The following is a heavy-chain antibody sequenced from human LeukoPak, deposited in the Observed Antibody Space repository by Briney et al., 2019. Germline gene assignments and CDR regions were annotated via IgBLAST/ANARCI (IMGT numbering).Heavy chain of an antibody. CDR2: IKQDGSEK. V-gene: IGHV3-7*01. J-gene: IGHJ4*02. Sequence: GGSLRLSCAASGFTFSSYWMSWVRQAPGKGLEWVANIKQDGSEKYYVDSVKGRFTISRDNAKNSLYLQMNSLRAEDTAVYYCARDKLFWNQPLVDYWGQGTLVTVSS. CDR3: ARDKLFWNQPLVDY. D-gene: IGHD2-2*01. CDR1: GFTFSSYW.